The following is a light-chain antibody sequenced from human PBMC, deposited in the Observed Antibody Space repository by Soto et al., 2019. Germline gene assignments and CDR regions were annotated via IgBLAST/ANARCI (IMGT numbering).Light chain of an antibody. J-gene: IGLJ1*01. V-gene: IGLV2-14*01. CDR1: SSDVGGYNY. CDR3: SSYTSNNTHV. CDR2: DVG. Sequence: QAVVTQPASVSGSPGQSITISCTGTSSDVGGYNYVSWYQQHPGKAPKLIIYDVGSRPSGVSNRFSGSKSGNTASLTISGLQAEDEADYYCSSYTSNNTHVFGTGTKVTVL.